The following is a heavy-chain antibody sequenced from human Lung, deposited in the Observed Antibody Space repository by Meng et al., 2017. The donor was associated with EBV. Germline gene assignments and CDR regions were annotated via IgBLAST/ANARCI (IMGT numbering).Heavy chain of an antibody. Sequence: VPRGQSGAEVKNPGASVRVSCKASGYTFNTYYMHWVRQAPGQGLEWMGVINPSGGSSIYAQRFQGRVTMTSDTSTTTVYMDLSSLRSEDTAVYYCARVSKGGSYRFDPWGQGTLVTVSS. CDR1: GYTFNTYY. D-gene: IGHD1-26*01. V-gene: IGHV1-46*02. J-gene: IGHJ5*02. CDR2: INPSGGSS. CDR3: ARVSKGGSYRFDP.